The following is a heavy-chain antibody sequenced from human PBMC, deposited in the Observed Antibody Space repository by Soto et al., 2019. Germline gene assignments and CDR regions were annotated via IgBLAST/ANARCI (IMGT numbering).Heavy chain of an antibody. J-gene: IGHJ5*02. V-gene: IGHV4-34*02. D-gene: IGHD5-12*01. Sequence: QVHLQQWGAGLLKPSETLSLNCAVYGESFIGYYWTWIRQPPGKGLEWIGEINHRGSTNYTPSLKSRVTIARDTSKNQFSLKLTSVTAAFTPVYYCARTDIATTNWCDPWGQGTLVTVSS. CDR1: GESFIGYY. CDR2: INHRGST. CDR3: ARTDIATTNWCDP.